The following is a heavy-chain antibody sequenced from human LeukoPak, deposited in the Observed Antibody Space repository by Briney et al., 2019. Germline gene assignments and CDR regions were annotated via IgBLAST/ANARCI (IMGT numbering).Heavy chain of an antibody. CDR3: ARSYDFWSGSPGGYFDY. V-gene: IGHV1-18*01. Sequence: ASVKVSCKASGYTFTGYGISWVRQAPGQGLEWMGWISAYNGNTNYAQKLQGRVTMTTDTSTSTAYMELRSLRSDDTAVYYCARSYDFWSGSPGGYFDYWGQGTLVTVSS. CDR1: GYTFTGYG. J-gene: IGHJ4*02. CDR2: ISAYNGNT. D-gene: IGHD3-3*01.